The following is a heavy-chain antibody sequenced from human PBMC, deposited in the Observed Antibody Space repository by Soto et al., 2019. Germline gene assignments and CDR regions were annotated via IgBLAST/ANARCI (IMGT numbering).Heavy chain of an antibody. CDR2: ISSLSSPR. D-gene: IGHD1-26*01. CDR3: VREDILGARSFDY. J-gene: IGHJ4*02. Sequence: EVQLVESGGGLVQTGGSLRLSCAASGFIFGGYSMNWVRQAPGKGLEWISYISSLSSPRYYAESVEGRFIISRDNAKNSLYLQMHSLRDEDTAVYFCVREDILGARSFDYWGQGTRVTVSS. V-gene: IGHV3-48*02. CDR1: GFIFGGYS.